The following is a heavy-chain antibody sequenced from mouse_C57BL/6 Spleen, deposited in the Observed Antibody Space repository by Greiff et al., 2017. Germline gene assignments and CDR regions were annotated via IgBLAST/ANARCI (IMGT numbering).Heavy chain of an antibody. Sequence: QVQLQESGAELVRPGASVTLSCKASGYTFTDYGMHWVKQTPVHGLEWIGAIDPETGGTAYNQKFKGKAILTADKSSSTAYMELRSLTSEDSAVYCCTSDGYYRGNAMEDGGQGTSGTVSS. CDR1: GYTFTDYG. J-gene: IGHJ4*01. D-gene: IGHD2-3*01. CDR3: TSDGYYRGNAMED. CDR2: IDPETGGT. V-gene: IGHV1-15*01.